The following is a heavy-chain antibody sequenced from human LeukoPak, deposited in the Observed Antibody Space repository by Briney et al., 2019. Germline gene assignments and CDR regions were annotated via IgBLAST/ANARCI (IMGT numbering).Heavy chain of an antibody. J-gene: IGHJ4*02. CDR3: AKGRREVVTAIFDF. D-gene: IGHD2-21*02. V-gene: IGHV3-23*01. Sequence: GGSLRLSCAASGITFSKYAMSWVRQAPGKGLEWVSSLSGSGSISYYGDSVRGRFTISRDNSKNTLYLQMNSLRGEDTAVYYRAKGRREVVTAIFDFWGQGTLLTVSS. CDR1: GITFSKYA. CDR2: LSGSGSIS.